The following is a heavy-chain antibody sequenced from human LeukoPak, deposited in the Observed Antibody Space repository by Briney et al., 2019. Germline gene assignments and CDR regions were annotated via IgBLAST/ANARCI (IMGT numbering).Heavy chain of an antibody. J-gene: IGHJ5*02. CDR3: ARVAIPSGYDWSGGNRFDP. CDR2: INPSGGST. V-gene: IGHV1-46*01. Sequence: ASVKVSCKASGYTFTSYYMHWVRQAPGQGLEWMGIINPSGGSTSYAQKFQGRVTMTRDTSTSTVYMELSSLRSEDTAVYYCARVAIPSGYDWSGGNRFDPWGQGTLVTVSS. CDR1: GYTFTSYY. D-gene: IGHD5-12*01.